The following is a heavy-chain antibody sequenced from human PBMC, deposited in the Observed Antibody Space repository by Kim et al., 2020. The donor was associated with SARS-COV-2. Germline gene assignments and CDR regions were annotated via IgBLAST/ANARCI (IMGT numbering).Heavy chain of an antibody. D-gene: IGHD2-8*01. CDR2: IWYDGSNK. CDR1: GFTFSSYG. CDR3: ARDIVLMVYASLRIDY. V-gene: IGHV3-33*08. Sequence: GGSLRLSCAASGFTFSSYGMHWVRQAPGKGLEWVAVIWYDGSNKYYADSVKGRFTISRDNSKNTLYLQMNSLRAEDTAVYYCARDIVLMVYASLRIDYWGQGTLVTVSS. J-gene: IGHJ4*02.